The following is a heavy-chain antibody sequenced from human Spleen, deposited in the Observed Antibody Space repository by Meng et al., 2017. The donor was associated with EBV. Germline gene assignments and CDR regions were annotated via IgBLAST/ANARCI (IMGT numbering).Heavy chain of an antibody. D-gene: IGHD2-2*01. Sequence: SATRLVDSCATVSLISVVSGGSISSRILWSWVRQPPGKGLEGIGEIYHSGSTNYNPSLKSRVTISVDKSKNQFSLKLSSVTAADTAVYYCARDSTMPENWFDPWGQGTLVTVSS. J-gene: IGHJ5*02. CDR1: GGSISSRIL. CDR3: ARDSTMPENWFDP. CDR2: IYHSGST. V-gene: IGHV4-4*02.